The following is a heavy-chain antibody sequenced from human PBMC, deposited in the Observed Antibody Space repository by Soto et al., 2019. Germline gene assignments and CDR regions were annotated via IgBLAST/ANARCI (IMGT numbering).Heavy chain of an antibody. CDR1: GGSVSSGSYY. CDR2: IYYSGST. J-gene: IGHJ6*04. Sequence: SETLSLTCTVSGGSVSSGSYYWSWIRQPPGKGLEWIGYIYYSGSTNYNPSLKSRVTISVDTSKNQFSLKLSSVTAADTAVYYCARIPIFCSSTRCYKKEYYYYGMDVWGEGTTVTVYS. D-gene: IGHD2-2*02. V-gene: IGHV4-61*01. CDR3: ARIPIFCSSTRCYKKEYYYYGMDV.